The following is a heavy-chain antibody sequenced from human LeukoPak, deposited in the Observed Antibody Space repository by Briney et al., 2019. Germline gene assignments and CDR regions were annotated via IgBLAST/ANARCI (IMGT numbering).Heavy chain of an antibody. V-gene: IGHV3-48*03. J-gene: IGHJ4*02. D-gene: IGHD3-22*01. CDR3: ARDRYDNSGYHDY. CDR2: ISSSGSTI. Sequence: GGSLRLSCAASGFSSSSYEMNWVRQAPGKGLEWVSYISSSGSTIYYADSVKGRFTISRDNAKNSLYLQMNSLRAEDTAVYYCARDRYDNSGYHDYWGQGTLVTV. CDR1: GFSSSSYE.